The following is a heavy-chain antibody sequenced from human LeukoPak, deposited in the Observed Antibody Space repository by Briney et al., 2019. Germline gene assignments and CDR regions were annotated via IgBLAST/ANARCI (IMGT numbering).Heavy chain of an antibody. J-gene: IGHJ6*02. V-gene: IGHV1-2*02. CDR3: ARFTVTNFYYYGMDV. CDR1: GYTFTGYY. Sequence: ASVKVSCKASGYTFTGYYMHWVRQAPGHGLEWMGWINPDSGGTNYAQKFQGTVTMTRDTSLSTAYMELSRLRSDDTAIYYCARFTVTNFYYYGMDVWGQGTTVTVSS. D-gene: IGHD4-17*01. CDR2: INPDSGGT.